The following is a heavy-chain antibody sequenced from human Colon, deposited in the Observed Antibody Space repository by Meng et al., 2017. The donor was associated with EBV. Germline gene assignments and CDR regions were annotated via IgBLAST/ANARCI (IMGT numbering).Heavy chain of an antibody. D-gene: IGHD3-10*01. J-gene: IGHJ5*02. V-gene: IGHV4-30-2*01. Sequence: VQLQESGSGLVRPSQTLSLTFAVSGDSITSGDYSWTWIRQPPGKGLEWIGYIYHGVNIYYTPSLRSRVTISVDKSRNQFSLKLTSVSAADTAVYYCVRDTRRGGGWFDPWGQGTLVTVSS. CDR1: GDSITSGDYS. CDR3: VRDTRRGGGWFDP. CDR2: IYHGVNI.